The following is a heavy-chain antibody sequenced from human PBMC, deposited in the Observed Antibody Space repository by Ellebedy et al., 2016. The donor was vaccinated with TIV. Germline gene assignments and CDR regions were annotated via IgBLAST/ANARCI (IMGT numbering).Heavy chain of an antibody. J-gene: IGHJ4*02. CDR2: IIPIFDSP. V-gene: IGHV1-69*13. D-gene: IGHD3-9*01. CDR1: GYTFTTYG. CDR3: AVRPYEYNFES. Sequence: SVKVSXXASGYTFTTYGVSWVRQAPGQGLEWMGGIIPIFDSPTYAQKFRGRVTITANESTNTVYMELSSLRSDDTAMYYCAVRPYEYNFESWGQGTRVSVSS.